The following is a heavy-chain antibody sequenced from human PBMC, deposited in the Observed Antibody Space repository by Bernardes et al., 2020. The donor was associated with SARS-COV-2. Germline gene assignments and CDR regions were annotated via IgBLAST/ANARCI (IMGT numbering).Heavy chain of an antibody. CDR3: ARGRYCSGGDCRLDHALDV. Sequence: GGSLRLSCAASGFTFSDFSMYWVRRAPGKGLEFVSAISIDGGITYYADSVKGRVTTSRDNSRSTLFLQMGSLRPEDMAVYYCARGRYCSGGDCRLDHALDVWGRGTTVTVSS. J-gene: IGHJ3*01. CDR2: ISIDGGIT. V-gene: IGHV3-64*02. CDR1: GFTFSDFS. D-gene: IGHD2-15*01.